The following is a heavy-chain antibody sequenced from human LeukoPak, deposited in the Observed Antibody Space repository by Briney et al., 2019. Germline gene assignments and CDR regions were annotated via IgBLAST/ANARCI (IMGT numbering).Heavy chain of an antibody. CDR3: ASGYYDSSESYFDY. Sequence: PSQTLSLTCTVSGGSISRGGYYWRWSRQHPGKGLEWIRYIYYSGRTYYNPSLKSRLTLSVDPSNNPSSLKLISMPAPGPALHFCASGYYDSSESYFDYWGQGTLVTVSS. CDR1: GGSISRGGYY. J-gene: IGHJ4*02. CDR2: IYYSGRT. D-gene: IGHD3-22*01. V-gene: IGHV4-31*03.